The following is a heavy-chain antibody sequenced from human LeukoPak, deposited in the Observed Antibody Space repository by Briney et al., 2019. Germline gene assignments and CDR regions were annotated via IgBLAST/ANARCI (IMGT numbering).Heavy chain of an antibody. V-gene: IGHV4-34*01. J-gene: IGHJ3*02. CDR3: ARTYYYDSSGYYQFDI. CDR2: IYHSGST. Sequence: SETLSLTCAVYGGSFSGYYWSWVRQPPGKGLEWIGEIYHSGSTNYNPSLKSRVTISVDKSKNQFSLKLSSVTAADTAVYYCARTYYYDSSGYYQFDIWGQGTMVTVSS. D-gene: IGHD3-22*01. CDR1: GGSFSGYY.